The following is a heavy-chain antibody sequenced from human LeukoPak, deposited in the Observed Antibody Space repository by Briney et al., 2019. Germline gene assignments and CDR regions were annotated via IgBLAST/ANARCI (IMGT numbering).Heavy chain of an antibody. CDR1: GFTFSSYE. V-gene: IGHV3-48*03. CDR3: ARAGYSSGWYNWFDP. Sequence: QPGGSLRLSCAASGFTFSSYEMTWVRPAPGKGLEWVSYISSSGSTIYYADSVKGRFTISRDNAKNSLYLQMNSLRAEDTAVYYCARAGYSSGWYNWFDPWGQGTLVTVSS. CDR2: ISSSGSTI. D-gene: IGHD6-19*01. J-gene: IGHJ5*02.